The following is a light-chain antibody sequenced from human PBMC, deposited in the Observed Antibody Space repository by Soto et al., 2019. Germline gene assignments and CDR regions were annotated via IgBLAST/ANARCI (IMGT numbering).Light chain of an antibody. V-gene: IGLV1-51*02. CDR2: EDT. Sequence: QSVLTQPPSVSAAPGQRVTISCSGSSSNLGHHYVSWYQQFPGTAPKLLIYEDTNRPSGIPDRFSGSKSGTAATLSITGLQTGDEADSYCGAWDRSLTEVVFGGGTKVTVL. CDR3: GAWDRSLTEVV. J-gene: IGLJ2*01. CDR1: SSNLGHHY.